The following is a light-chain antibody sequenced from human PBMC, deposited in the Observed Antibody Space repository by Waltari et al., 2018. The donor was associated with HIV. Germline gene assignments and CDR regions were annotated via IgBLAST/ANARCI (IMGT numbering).Light chain of an antibody. CDR1: QSVSSY. V-gene: IGKV3-11*01. CDR2: DAS. Sequence: EIVLTKSPDTLSLSPGEGATRSCRASQSVSSYLAWDQQKPGQAPRLLIYDASNRATGIPARFSGSGSGTDFTLTISSLEPEDFAVYYCQQRSNWPLTFGGGTKVEIK. J-gene: IGKJ4*01. CDR3: QQRSNWPLT.